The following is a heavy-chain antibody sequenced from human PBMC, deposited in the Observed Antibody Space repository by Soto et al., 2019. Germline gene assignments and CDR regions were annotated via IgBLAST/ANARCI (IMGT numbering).Heavy chain of an antibody. CDR1: GVSSSRCT. CDR3: AKDADEMATIYYLDY. D-gene: IGHD5-12*01. J-gene: IGHJ4*02. V-gene: IGHV3-23*01. Sequence: WGSLRLACAAAGVSSSRCTMCCVRQAPGKGLEWVSAITYNGDSTYYADSVKCRFTISRDNSKNTLYLQMNSLRAEDTAVYYCAKDADEMATIYYLDYWGQGTLVTVSS. CDR2: ITYNGDST.